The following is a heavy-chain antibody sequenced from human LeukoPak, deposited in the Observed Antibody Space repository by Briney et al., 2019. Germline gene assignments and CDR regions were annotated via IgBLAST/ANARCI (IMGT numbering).Heavy chain of an antibody. CDR2: INHSGST. CDR1: GGSFSGYY. J-gene: IGHJ4*02. V-gene: IGHV4-34*01. D-gene: IGHD6-19*01. CDR3: ARQLTYSSGWLGY. Sequence: SETLSLTCAVYGGSFSGYYWSWIRQPPGKGLEWIGEINHSGSTNYNPSLKSRVTISVDTSKNQFSLKLSSVTAADTAVYYCARQLTYSSGWLGYWGQGTLVTVSS.